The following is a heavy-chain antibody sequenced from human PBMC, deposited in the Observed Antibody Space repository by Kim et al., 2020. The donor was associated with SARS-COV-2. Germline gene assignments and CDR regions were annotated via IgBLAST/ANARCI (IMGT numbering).Heavy chain of an antibody. D-gene: IGHD2-2*01. CDR2: ISYDGSNK. CDR3: ARERDIVVVPAAIILGGYNWFDP. CDR1: GFTFSSYA. Sequence: GGSLRLSCAASGFTFSSYAMHWVRQAPGKGLEWVAVISYDGSNKYYADSVKGRFTISRDNSKNTLYLQMNSLRAEDTAVYYCARERDIVVVPAAIILGGYNWFDPWGQGTLVTVSS. J-gene: IGHJ5*02. V-gene: IGHV3-30-3*01.